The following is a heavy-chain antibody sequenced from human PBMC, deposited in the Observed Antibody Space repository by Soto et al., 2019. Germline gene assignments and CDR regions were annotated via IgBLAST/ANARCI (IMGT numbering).Heavy chain of an antibody. V-gene: IGHV3-66*01. D-gene: IGHD1-1*01. J-gene: IGHJ4*02. CDR1: GFTVSNNY. CDR2: IYSGGAT. CDR3: ARDGTYNWV. Sequence: EVQLVESGGGLVQPGGSLRLSCAASGFTVSNNYMRWVRQAPGKGLEWVSLIYSGGATYYAHSVKGRFTISRDNSKTKLYLQMNILRAEDTAVYYCARDGTYNWVGGQGILVTVSS.